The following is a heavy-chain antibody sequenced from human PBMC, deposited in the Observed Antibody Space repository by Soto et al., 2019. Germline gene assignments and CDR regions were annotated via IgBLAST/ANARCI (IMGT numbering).Heavy chain of an antibody. Sequence: ASVKVSCKASGYTFTSYDINWVRQATGQGLEWMGWMNPNSGNTGYAQKFQGRVTMTRNTSISTAYMELSSLRSEDTAVYYCARGIHDYGDYEYYYYMDVWGKGTTVTVSS. CDR3: ARGIHDYGDYEYYYYMDV. V-gene: IGHV1-8*01. CDR2: MNPNSGNT. CDR1: GYTFTSYD. D-gene: IGHD4-17*01. J-gene: IGHJ6*03.